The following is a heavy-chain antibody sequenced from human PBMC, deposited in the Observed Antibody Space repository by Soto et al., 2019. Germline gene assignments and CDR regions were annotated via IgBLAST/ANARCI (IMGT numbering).Heavy chain of an antibody. V-gene: IGHV1-69*02. D-gene: IGHD2-15*01. CDR3: ATVVAATSAGAFDI. CDR1: GGTFSSYT. Sequence: SVKVSCKASGGTFSSYTISWVRQAPGQGLEWMGRIIPILGIANYAQKFQGRVTITADKSTSTAYMELSSLRSEDTAVYYCATVVAATSAGAFDIWGQGTMVTVSS. CDR2: IIPILGIA. J-gene: IGHJ3*02.